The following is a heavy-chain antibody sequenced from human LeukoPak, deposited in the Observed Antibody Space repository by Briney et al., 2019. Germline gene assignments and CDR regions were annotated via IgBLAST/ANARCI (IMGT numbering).Heavy chain of an antibody. CDR1: GGALSGYY. V-gene: IGHV4-34*01. D-gene: IGHD2-2*03. CDR3: ARGRVDIVVVPAAMSRYFDY. Sequence: SETLSLTCAVYGGALSGYYWSWIRKPPGKGLEWIGAINQSGRTHDNPSLKSRVTLSLATSQNQSSLKLSAVTAADTAVYYCARGRVDIVVVPAAMSRYFDYWGQGTLVSVSS. J-gene: IGHJ4*02. CDR2: INQSGRT.